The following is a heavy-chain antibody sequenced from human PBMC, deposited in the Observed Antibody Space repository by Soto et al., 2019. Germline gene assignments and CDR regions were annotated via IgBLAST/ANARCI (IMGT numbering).Heavy chain of an antibody. CDR1: GYTFTSYG. CDR3: ASHGDYYDSSGYT. J-gene: IGHJ5*02. CDR2: ISAYNGNT. V-gene: IGHV1-18*01. D-gene: IGHD3-22*01. Sequence: ASVKVSCKASGYTFTSYGISWVRQAPGQGLEWMGWISAYNGNTNYAQKFQGRVTMTRDTSTSTVYMELSSLRSEDTAVYYCASHGDYYDSSGYTWGQGTLVTVSS.